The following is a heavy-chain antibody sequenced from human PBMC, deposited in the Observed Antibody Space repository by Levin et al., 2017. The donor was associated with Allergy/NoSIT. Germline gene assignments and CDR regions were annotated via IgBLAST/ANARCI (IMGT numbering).Heavy chain of an antibody. CDR1: GFTFSDSP. CDR2: IKSKRNNYAT. J-gene: IGHJ4*02. V-gene: IGHV3-73*01. CDR3: TGQVVGVVKTYYYRDF. Sequence: LSLTCAASGFTFSDSPMHWVRQASGKGLEWVGHIKSKRNNYATAYAASVKGRFTIFRDDSKNTAYLQMDSLKTEDTAVYYCTGQVVGVVKTYYYRDFWGQGTQVTVSS. D-gene: IGHD3-3*01.